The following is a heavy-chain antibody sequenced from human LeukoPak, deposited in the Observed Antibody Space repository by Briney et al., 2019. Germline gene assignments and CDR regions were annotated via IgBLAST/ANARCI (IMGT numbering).Heavy chain of an antibody. CDR3: ARILPYSSSPGGY. Sequence: PSETLSLTCAVYGGSFSGYYWSWIRQPPGKGLEWIGEINHSGSTNYNPSLKSRVTISVDTSKNQFSLKLSSVTAADTAVYYCARILPYSSSPGGYWGQGTLVTVSS. CDR1: GGSFSGYY. D-gene: IGHD6-6*01. J-gene: IGHJ4*02. CDR2: INHSGST. V-gene: IGHV4-34*01.